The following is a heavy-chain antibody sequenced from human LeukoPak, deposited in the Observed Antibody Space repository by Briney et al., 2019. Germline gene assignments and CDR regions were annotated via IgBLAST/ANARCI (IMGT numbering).Heavy chain of an antibody. J-gene: IGHJ4*02. CDR1: GFTFDDYA. CDR2: ISWNSGSI. V-gene: IGHV3-9*01. CDR3: AKDPRQSGYSGYHGY. D-gene: IGHD5-12*01. Sequence: GGSLRLSCAASGFTFDDYAMHWVRQAPGKGLEWVSGISWNSGSIGYADSVKGRFTISRDNAKNSLYLQMNSLRAEDTALYYCAKDPRQSGYSGYHGYWGQGTLVTVSS.